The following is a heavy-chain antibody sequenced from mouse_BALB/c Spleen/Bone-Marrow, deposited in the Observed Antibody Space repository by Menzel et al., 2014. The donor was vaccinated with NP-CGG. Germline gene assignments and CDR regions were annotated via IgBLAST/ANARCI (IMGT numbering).Heavy chain of an antibody. CDR3: ARDDYYAMDY. J-gene: IGHJ4*01. V-gene: IGHV7-3*02. CDR2: IRNKANGYTT. Sequence: EVKVVESGGGLVQPGGSLRLSCATSGFTFTDYYMSWVRQPPGKALEWLVFIRNKANGYTTEYSASVKGRFTISRDNSQSILYLRMNTLRAEDSATYYCARDDYYAMDYWGQGTSVTVSS. CDR1: GFTFTDYY.